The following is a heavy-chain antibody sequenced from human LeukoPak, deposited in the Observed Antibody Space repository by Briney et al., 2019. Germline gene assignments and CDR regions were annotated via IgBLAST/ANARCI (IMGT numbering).Heavy chain of an antibody. CDR2: ISYDGSNK. CDR3: ASAIRYFDSGAFDY. V-gene: IGHV3-30*04. J-gene: IGHJ4*02. D-gene: IGHD3-9*01. CDR1: GFTFSSYA. Sequence: GRSLRLSCAASGFTFSSYAMHWVRQAPGKGLEWVAVISYDGSNKYYADSVKGRFTISRDNSKNTLYLQMNSLRAEDTAVYYCASAIRYFDSGAFDYWGQGTLVTVSS.